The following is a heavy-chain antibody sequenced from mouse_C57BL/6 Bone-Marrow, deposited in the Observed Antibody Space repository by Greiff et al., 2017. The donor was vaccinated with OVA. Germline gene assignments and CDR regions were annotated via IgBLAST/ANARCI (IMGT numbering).Heavy chain of an antibody. CDR2: IDPENGDT. J-gene: IGHJ2*01. Sequence: EVQLQESGAELVRPGASVKLSCTASGFNIKDDYMHWVKQRPEQGLEWIGWIDPENGDTEYASKFQGKATITADTSSNTAYLQLSSLTSEDTAVYYCTTLLQDYWGQGTTLTVSS. CDR3: TTLLQDY. D-gene: IGHD1-1*01. V-gene: IGHV14-4*01. CDR1: GFNIKDDY.